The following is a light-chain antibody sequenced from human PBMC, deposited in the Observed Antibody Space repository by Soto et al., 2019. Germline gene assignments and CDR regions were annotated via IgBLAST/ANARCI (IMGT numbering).Light chain of an antibody. J-gene: IGLJ2*01. CDR3: SSYTSSGTVL. CDR1: SSDIGVYNY. Sequence: QSALTQPASVSGSPGQSITMSCTGTSSDIGVYNYVSWYQQHPGKAPKLMIYEVSNRPSGVSNRFSGSKSGNTASLTISGLQAEDEADYYCSSYTSSGTVLFGGGTKLTVL. CDR2: EVS. V-gene: IGLV2-14*01.